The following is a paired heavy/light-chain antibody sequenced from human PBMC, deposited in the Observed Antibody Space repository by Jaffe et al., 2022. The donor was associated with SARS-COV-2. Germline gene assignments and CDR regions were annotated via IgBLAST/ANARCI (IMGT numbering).Light chain of an antibody. CDR2: VNSDGSH. J-gene: IGLJ3*02. Sequence: QLVLTQSPSASASLGASVKLTCTLTSAHSRYTIAWHQQQPEKGPRYLMKVNSDGSHNKGDGIPDRFSGSSSGTERYLTITSLQPEDEADYYCQTWGTGIEVFGGGTKVTVL. CDR3: QTWGTGIEV. CDR1: SAHSRYT. V-gene: IGLV4-69*02.
Heavy chain of an antibody. Sequence: EVLLVESGGGLVQPGRSLRLSCATSGFNFDDYAMHWVRQVPGKGLEWVSGISWNSGGVGYAGSVKGRFTISRDNAKNSLFLQMNSLRVEDTAFYYCARGPLGEAAVTGEFASWGQGTLVTVSS. V-gene: IGHV3-9*01. CDR3: ARGPLGEAAVTGEFAS. J-gene: IGHJ4*02. CDR2: ISWNSGGV. D-gene: IGHD2-21*02. CDR1: GFNFDDYA.